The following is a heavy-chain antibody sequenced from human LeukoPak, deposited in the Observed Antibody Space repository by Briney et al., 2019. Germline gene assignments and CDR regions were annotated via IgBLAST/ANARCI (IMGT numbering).Heavy chain of an antibody. Sequence: SETLSLTCAVYGGSFSGYYWSWLRQPPGKGLEWIGEINHSGSANYNPSLKSRVTISVDTSKNQFSLKLSSVTAADTAVYYCARSTITMVRGVIQYYFDYWGQGTLVAVSS. J-gene: IGHJ4*02. CDR1: GGSFSGYY. CDR2: INHSGSA. CDR3: ARSTITMVRGVIQYYFDY. D-gene: IGHD3-10*01. V-gene: IGHV4-34*01.